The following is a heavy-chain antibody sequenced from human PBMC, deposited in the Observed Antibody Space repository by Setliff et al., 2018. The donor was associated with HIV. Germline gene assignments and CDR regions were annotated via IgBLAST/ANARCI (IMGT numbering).Heavy chain of an antibody. CDR3: ARYKWNNWIFGWFDP. Sequence: SGGSLRLSCAASGFSFSSYGMNWVRQAPGKGLEWVSYISSTSSNIYYVDSVEGRFTISRDNADNALYLQMNSLRAEDTAVYYCARYKWNNWIFGWFDPWGQGTQVTVSS. D-gene: IGHD1-20*01. CDR1: GFSFSSYG. CDR2: ISSTSSNI. J-gene: IGHJ5*02. V-gene: IGHV3-48*01.